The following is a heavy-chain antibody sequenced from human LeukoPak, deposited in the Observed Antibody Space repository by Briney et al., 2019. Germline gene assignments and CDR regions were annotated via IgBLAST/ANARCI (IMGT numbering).Heavy chain of an antibody. D-gene: IGHD2-2*01. CDR1: GFTFSSYA. J-gene: IGHJ4*02. Sequence: GGSLRLSCAASGFTFSSYAMSWVRQAPGKGLEWVSAISGSGGSTYYADSVKGRFTISRDNSKNTLYLQMNSLRAEDTAVYYCAEAYAPYQLLCGRFHYWGQGTLVTVSS. CDR2: ISGSGGST. CDR3: AEAYAPYQLLCGRFHY. V-gene: IGHV3-23*01.